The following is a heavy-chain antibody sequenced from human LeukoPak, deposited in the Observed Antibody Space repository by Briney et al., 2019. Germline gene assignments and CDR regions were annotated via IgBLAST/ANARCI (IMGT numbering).Heavy chain of an antibody. CDR3: ASRLRRGWYIGNWFDP. CDR2: INHSGST. Sequence: PSETLSLTCAVYGGSFSGYYWSWIRQPPGKGLEWIGEINHSGSTNHNPSLKSRVTISVDTSKNQFSLKLSSVTAADTAVYYCASRLRRGWYIGNWFDPWGQGTLVTVSS. D-gene: IGHD6-19*01. CDR1: GGSFSGYY. J-gene: IGHJ5*02. V-gene: IGHV4-34*01.